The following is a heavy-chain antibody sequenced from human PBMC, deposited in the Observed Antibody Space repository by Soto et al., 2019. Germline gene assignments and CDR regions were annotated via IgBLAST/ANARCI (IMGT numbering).Heavy chain of an antibody. Sequence: QVQLVQSGAEVKKPGSSVKVSCKASGGTFSSYAISWVRQAPGQGLEWMGGISPIFGTANYAQKFQGRVTITADESTSTAYMELSSLRSEDTAVYYCARSGVDTAMDPVFDYWGQGTLVTVSS. D-gene: IGHD5-18*01. CDR3: ARSGVDTAMDPVFDY. CDR1: GGTFSSYA. V-gene: IGHV1-69*01. CDR2: ISPIFGTA. J-gene: IGHJ4*02.